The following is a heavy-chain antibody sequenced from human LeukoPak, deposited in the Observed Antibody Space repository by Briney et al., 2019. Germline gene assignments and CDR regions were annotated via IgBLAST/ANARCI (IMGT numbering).Heavy chain of an antibody. Sequence: AASEKVSCKASGYTFTGYYMHWVRQAPGQGLEWMGWINPNSGGTNYAQKFQGRVTMTRDTSISTAYMELSRLRSDDTAVYYCARRPPTVKPYFDYWGQGTLVTVSS. CDR2: INPNSGGT. D-gene: IGHD4-17*01. CDR3: ARRPPTVKPYFDY. J-gene: IGHJ4*02. V-gene: IGHV1-2*02. CDR1: GYTFTGYY.